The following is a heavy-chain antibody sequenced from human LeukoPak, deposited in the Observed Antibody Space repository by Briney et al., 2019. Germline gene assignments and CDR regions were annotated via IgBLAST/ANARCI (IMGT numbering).Heavy chain of an antibody. J-gene: IGHJ3*02. CDR2: IYYSGST. V-gene: IGHV4-59*01. Sequence: PSETLSLTCTVSGGSISSYYWSWIRQPPGKGLEWIGYIYYSGSTNYNPSLKSQVTISVDTSKNQFSLKLSSVTAADTAVHYCARESVEGPDAFDIWGQGTMVTVSS. CDR3: ARESVEGPDAFDI. CDR1: GGSISSYY.